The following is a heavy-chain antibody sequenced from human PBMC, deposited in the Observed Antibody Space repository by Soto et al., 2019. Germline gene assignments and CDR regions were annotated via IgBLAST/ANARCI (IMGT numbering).Heavy chain of an antibody. CDR1: GFTFGYYA. Sequence: PGGSLRLSCTASGFTFGYYAMIWVRQAPGKGLEWVGFIRSKAYGGTTEYAASVKGRFTISRDDSKSIAYLQMNSLKTEDTAVYYCTRDGGSSGYYYPALGAFDIWGQGTMVTVSS. CDR2: IRSKAYGGTT. V-gene: IGHV3-49*04. CDR3: TRDGGSSGYYYPALGAFDI. J-gene: IGHJ3*02. D-gene: IGHD3-22*01.